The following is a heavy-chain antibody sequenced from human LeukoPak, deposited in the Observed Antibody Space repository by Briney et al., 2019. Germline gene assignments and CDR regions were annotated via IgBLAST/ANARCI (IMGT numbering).Heavy chain of an antibody. CDR3: ARAHLDYDFWSGYYSQYYFDY. CDR2: ISAYNGNT. Sequence: VSVKVSCKASGYTFTSYGISWVRQAPGQGLEWMGWISAYNGNTNYAQKLQGRVTMTTDTSTSTAYMELRSLRSDDTAVYYCARAHLDYDFWSGYYSQYYFDYWGQGTLVTVSS. CDR1: GYTFTSYG. D-gene: IGHD3-3*01. J-gene: IGHJ4*02. V-gene: IGHV1-18*01.